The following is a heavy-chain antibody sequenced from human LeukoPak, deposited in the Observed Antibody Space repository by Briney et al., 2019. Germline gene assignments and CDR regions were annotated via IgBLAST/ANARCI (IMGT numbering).Heavy chain of an antibody. V-gene: IGHV1-69*13. CDR2: IIPIFGTA. Sequence: ASVKVSCKASGYTFTSYGISWVRQAPGQGLEWMGGIIPIFGTANYAQKFQGRVTITADESTSTAYMELSSLRSEDTAVYYCARDVGPLYCSSTSCYPLDYYYGMDVWGQGTTVTVSS. J-gene: IGHJ6*02. CDR3: ARDVGPLYCSSTSCYPLDYYYGMDV. D-gene: IGHD2-2*01. CDR1: GYTFTSYG.